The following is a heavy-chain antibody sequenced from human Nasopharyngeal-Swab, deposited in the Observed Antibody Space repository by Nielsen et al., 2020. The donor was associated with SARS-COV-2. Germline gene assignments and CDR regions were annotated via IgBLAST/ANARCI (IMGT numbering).Heavy chain of an antibody. D-gene: IGHD2-15*01. CDR2: IGSAGDT. V-gene: IGHV3-13*01. CDR1: GFTFRNHD. CDR3: ARGYCSGGDCYFYYHGLDV. J-gene: IGHJ6*02. Sequence: GESLKISCAASGFTFRNHDMHWVRQAAGKGLEWVPGIGSAGDTFYPVSVKGRFTISRDNAKNSVYLQMKNLRAGDTAVYYCARGYCSGGDCYFYYHGLDVWGQGTTVTVSS.